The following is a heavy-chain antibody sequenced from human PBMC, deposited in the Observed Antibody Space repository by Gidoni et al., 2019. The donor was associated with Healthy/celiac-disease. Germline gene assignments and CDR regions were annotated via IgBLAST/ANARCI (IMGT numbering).Heavy chain of an antibody. CDR1: GYTFTSYY. V-gene: IGHV1-8*01. D-gene: IGHD2-2*02. J-gene: IGHJ6*02. CDR2: MKPNSGNT. CDR3: AREVVPAAIIYYYGMDV. Sequence: QVQLVQSGAYVKKPGASVKVSCTASGYTFTSYYINLVRQATGQGLEWMGWMKPNSGNTGYAQKFQGRVNMTRNNSISTAYMELSSLRSEDTAVYYCAREVVPAAIIYYYGMDVWGQGTTVTVS.